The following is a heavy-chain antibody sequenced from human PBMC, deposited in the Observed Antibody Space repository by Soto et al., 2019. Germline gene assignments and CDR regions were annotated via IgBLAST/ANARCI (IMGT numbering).Heavy chain of an antibody. J-gene: IGHJ4*02. CDR3: ARALGSSPLSF. Sequence: TRSLTCTVSGDSVTSNSYYWSWIRDHPGKGLEWIGYIYYSGITQYNPSLKSRVTMSVDMSKNQFSLRLSSVTAADTAVYYCARALGSSPLSFWGQGTLVTV. V-gene: IGHV4-31*03. CDR1: GDSVTSNSYY. D-gene: IGHD3-10*01. CDR2: IYYSGIT.